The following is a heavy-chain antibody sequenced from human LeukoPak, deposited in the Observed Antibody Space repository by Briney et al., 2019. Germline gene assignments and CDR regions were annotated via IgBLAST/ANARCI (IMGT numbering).Heavy chain of an antibody. V-gene: IGHV3-49*03. CDR3: TRILLKWELPGSDAFDI. J-gene: IGHJ3*02. Sequence: GGSLRLSCTASGFTFGDYAMSWFRQAPGKGLEWVGFIRSKAYGGTKEYAASVKGRFTISRDDSKSIAYLQMNSLKTEDTAVYYCTRILLKWELPGSDAFDIWGEGTMVTVSS. CDR1: GFTFGDYA. D-gene: IGHD1-26*01. CDR2: IRSKAYGGTK.